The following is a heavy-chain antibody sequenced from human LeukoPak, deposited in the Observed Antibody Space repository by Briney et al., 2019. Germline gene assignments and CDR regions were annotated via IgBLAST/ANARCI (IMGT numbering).Heavy chain of an antibody. Sequence: GGSLRLSCAASGFTFSNYWMSWVRQAPGKGLEWVANIMQDGSAKYNVDSVKGRFTISKDNAKNSLYLQMNSLRAEDTAVYYCARGGPQWRGYYMDVWGKGTTVTVSS. J-gene: IGHJ6*03. CDR1: GFTFSNYW. CDR3: ARGGPQWRGYYMDV. D-gene: IGHD6-19*01. V-gene: IGHV3-7*01. CDR2: IMQDGSAK.